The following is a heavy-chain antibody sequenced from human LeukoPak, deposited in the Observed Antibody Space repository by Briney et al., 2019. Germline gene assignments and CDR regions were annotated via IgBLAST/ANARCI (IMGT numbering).Heavy chain of an antibody. Sequence: GGSLRLSCAAYGFTFSNAWMSWVRQAPGKGLEWVGRIKSKTDGGTTDYAAPVKGRFTISRDDSKNTLYLQMNSLKTEDTAVYYCQVRGVTLAFDIWGQGTMVTVSS. D-gene: IGHD3-10*01. J-gene: IGHJ3*02. V-gene: IGHV3-15*01. CDR2: IKSKTDGGTT. CDR1: GFTFSNAW. CDR3: QVRGVTLAFDI.